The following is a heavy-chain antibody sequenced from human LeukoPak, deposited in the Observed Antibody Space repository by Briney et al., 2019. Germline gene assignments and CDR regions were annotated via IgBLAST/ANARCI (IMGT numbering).Heavy chain of an antibody. CDR3: ARAGPHDYGDYYVYMDV. D-gene: IGHD4-17*01. CDR1: GFTFSSYT. CDR2: ISSSSIYI. V-gene: IGHV3-21*01. Sequence: GGSLRLSCAASGFTFSSYTLNWVRQAPGKGLEWVSSISSSSIYIYYADSVKGRFTISGDNAKKSLYLQMNSLRAEDTAVYYCARAGPHDYGDYYVYMDVWGKGTTVTVSS. J-gene: IGHJ6*03.